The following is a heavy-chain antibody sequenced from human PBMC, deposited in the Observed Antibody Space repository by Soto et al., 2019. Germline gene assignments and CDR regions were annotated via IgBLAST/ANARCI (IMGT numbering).Heavy chain of an antibody. V-gene: IGHV4-34*01. CDR3: ARGHIGFCSGGSCYSVATRFDY. D-gene: IGHD2-15*01. CDR1: GGSFSGYY. J-gene: IGHJ4*02. CDR2: INHSGST. Sequence: PSETMSLTCAVYGGSFSGYYWSWIRQPPGKGLEWIGEINHSGSTNYNPSLKSRVTISVDTSKDQFSLKLSSVTAADTAVYYCARGHIGFCSGGSCYSVATRFDYWGQGTLLTVSS.